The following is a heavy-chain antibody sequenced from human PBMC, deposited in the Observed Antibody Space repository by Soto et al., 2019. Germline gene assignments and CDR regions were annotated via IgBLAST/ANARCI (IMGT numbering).Heavy chain of an antibody. CDR3: AKEGGGSYSRGYYGMDV. D-gene: IGHD1-26*01. Sequence: GGSLRLSCAASGFTFSSYSMNWVRQAPGKGLEWVANIKQDGSEKYYVDSVKGRFTISRDNAKNSLYLQMNSLRAEDTAVYYCAKEGGGSYSRGYYGMDVWGQGTTVTVSS. J-gene: IGHJ6*02. CDR2: IKQDGSEK. V-gene: IGHV3-7*04. CDR1: GFTFSSYS.